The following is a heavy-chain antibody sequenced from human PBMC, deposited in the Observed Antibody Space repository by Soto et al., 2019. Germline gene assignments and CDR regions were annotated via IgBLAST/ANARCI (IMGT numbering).Heavy chain of an antibody. Sequence: EAQLLESGGGLVQPGGSLRLSCVASGFTFNYYDVTWVRRAPGKGLDWVSTISDTGRDTYYGDSVRGRFSISRDKSRNAVYLQMHCPTVDDTALYYCATSSERLGWVTLGGLIPLGFDYWGQGILVTVSS. D-gene: IGHD3-16*01. CDR3: ATSSERLGWVTLGGLIPLGFDY. CDR2: ISDTGRDT. J-gene: IGHJ4*02. V-gene: IGHV3-23*01. CDR1: GFTFNYYD.